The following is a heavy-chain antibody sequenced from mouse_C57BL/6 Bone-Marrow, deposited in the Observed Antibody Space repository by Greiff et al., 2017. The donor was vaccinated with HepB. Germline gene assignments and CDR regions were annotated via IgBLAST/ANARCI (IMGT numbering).Heavy chain of an antibody. CDR2: IRSKSNNYAT. CDR1: GFSFNTYA. J-gene: IGHJ3*01. D-gene: IGHD1-1*01. Sequence: EVQRVESGGGLVQPKGSLKLSCAASGFSFNTYAMNWVRQAPGKGLEWVARIRSKSNNYATYYADSVKDRFTISRDDSESMLYLQMNNLKTEDTAMYYCVGPSYYGSSLTWFAYWGQGTLVTVSA. V-gene: IGHV10-1*01. CDR3: VGPSYYGSSLTWFAY.